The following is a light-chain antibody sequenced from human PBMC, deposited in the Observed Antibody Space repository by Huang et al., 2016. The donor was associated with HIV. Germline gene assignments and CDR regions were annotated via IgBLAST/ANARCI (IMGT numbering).Light chain of an antibody. Sequence: DIVMTQSPLSLPVPPGEPASISCMSSQSLLQHNGYNSLSWYRQKPGQSPQLLISLASNRASGFPDRFSGSGSGTHFTLKISRVEAEDAGVYYCMQDLQTPYTFGQGTKLEI. CDR1: QSLLQHNGYNS. CDR3: MQDLQTPYT. CDR2: LAS. J-gene: IGKJ2*01. V-gene: IGKV2-28*01.